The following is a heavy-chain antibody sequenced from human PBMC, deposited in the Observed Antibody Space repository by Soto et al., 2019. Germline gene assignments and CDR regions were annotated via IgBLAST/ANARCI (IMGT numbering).Heavy chain of an antibody. CDR2: MYFGGSF. D-gene: IGHD3-22*01. V-gene: IGHV4-59*02. J-gene: IGHJ5*02. Sequence: QMQLQASGPGLVKPSETLSLTCNVSGASVSHGYWSWIRQPPGKALEWIGFMYFGGSFNYNPSLTSRPTISVETSKTQFSMKLTSVTASDTAVYYCARSYYDSTGFAVDPWGQGTLVTVSS. CDR3: ARSYYDSTGFAVDP. CDR1: GASVSHGY.